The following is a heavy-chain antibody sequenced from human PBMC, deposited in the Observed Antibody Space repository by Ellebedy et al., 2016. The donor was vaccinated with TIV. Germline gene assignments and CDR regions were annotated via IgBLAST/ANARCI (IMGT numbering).Heavy chain of an antibody. CDR1: GGSFSGYY. CDR3: ARGRRYYDSSGYYLDS. D-gene: IGHD3-22*01. J-gene: IGHJ5*01. Sequence: SETLSLXXAVYGGSFSGYYWSWIRQPPGKGLEWIGEINHSGSTNYNPSLKSRFTISVDTSKNQFSLKLSSMIAADTAVYYCARGRRYYDSSGYYLDSWGQGTLVTVSS. CDR2: INHSGST. V-gene: IGHV4-34*01.